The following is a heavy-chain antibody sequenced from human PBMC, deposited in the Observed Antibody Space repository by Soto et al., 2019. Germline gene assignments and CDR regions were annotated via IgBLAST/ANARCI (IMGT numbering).Heavy chain of an antibody. CDR2: IKQDGSEK. D-gene: IGHD2-2*01. CDR1: GFTFSSYW. Sequence: GGSLRLSCAASGFTFSSYWMSWVRQAPGKGLEWVANIKQDGSEKYYVDSVKGRFTISRDNAKNSLYLQMNSLRAEDTAVYYCARDQFTVLGYCSSTSCYSYYFDYWGQGTLVTVSS. V-gene: IGHV3-7*01. J-gene: IGHJ4*02. CDR3: ARDQFTVLGYCSSTSCYSYYFDY.